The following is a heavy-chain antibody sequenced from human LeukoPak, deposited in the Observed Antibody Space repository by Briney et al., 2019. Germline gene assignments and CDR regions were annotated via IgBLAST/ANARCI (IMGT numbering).Heavy chain of an antibody. D-gene: IGHD3-16*01. Sequence: SETLSLTCTVSGGSIRSSYYYWGWIRQPPGKGLEWIGSIYYSGSTYYNPSLKSRVTISVDTSKNQFPLKLSSVTAADTAVYYCARQALTGWFDPWGQGTLVTVSS. CDR1: GGSIRSSYYY. CDR2: IYYSGST. V-gene: IGHV4-39*01. J-gene: IGHJ5*02. CDR3: ARQALTGWFDP.